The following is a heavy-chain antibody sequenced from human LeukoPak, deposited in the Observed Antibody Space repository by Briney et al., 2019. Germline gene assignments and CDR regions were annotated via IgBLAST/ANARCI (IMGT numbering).Heavy chain of an antibody. CDR2: IIPIFGTA. Sequence: SVKVSCKASGDTFSSYAISWVRPDPGQGLEWMGGIIPIFGTANYAQKFQGRVTITADESTSTAYMELSSLRSEDTAVYYCARGGPIAVAGKFAYWGQGTLVTVSS. J-gene: IGHJ4*02. V-gene: IGHV1-69*01. CDR3: ARGGPIAVAGKFAY. D-gene: IGHD6-19*01. CDR1: GDTFSSYA.